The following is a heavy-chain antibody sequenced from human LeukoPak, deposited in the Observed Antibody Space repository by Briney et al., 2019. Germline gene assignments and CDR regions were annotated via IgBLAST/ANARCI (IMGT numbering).Heavy chain of an antibody. V-gene: IGHV3-23*01. D-gene: IGHD4/OR15-4a*01. Sequence: GGSLRLSCAVSGFTFSGDWMHWVRHAPGKGLEWVSAISGSGGSTYYADSVKGRFTISRDNSKNTLYLQMNSLRAEDTAVYYCAKDPYGDYGGYWGQGTLVTVSS. CDR3: AKDPYGDYGGY. J-gene: IGHJ4*02. CDR2: ISGSGGST. CDR1: GFTFSGDW.